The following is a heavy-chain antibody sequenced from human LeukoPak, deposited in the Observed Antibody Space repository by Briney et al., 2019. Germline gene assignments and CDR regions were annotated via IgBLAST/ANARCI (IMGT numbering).Heavy chain of an antibody. D-gene: IGHD2-21*01. Sequence: GGSLRLSCAASGLTVSDNFMSWVRQAPGKGLEWVSVLYRGGNTYCADSVRGRFTISRDNSKNMVYLQMNSLTAEDTAVYYCARDRIEGATSDFDYWGQGTLVTVSS. CDR1: GLTVSDNF. V-gene: IGHV3-66*01. CDR2: LYRGGNT. CDR3: ARDRIEGATSDFDY. J-gene: IGHJ4*02.